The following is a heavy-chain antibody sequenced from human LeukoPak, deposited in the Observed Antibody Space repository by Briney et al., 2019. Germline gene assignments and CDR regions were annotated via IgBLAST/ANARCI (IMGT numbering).Heavy chain of an antibody. D-gene: IGHD2-2*01. V-gene: IGHV4-34*01. CDR2: INHSGST. J-gene: IGHJ3*02. Sequence: SETLSLTCAVYGGSFSGYYWSWLRQPPGKGLEWIGEINHSGSTNYNPSLKSRVTISVDTSKNQFSLKLSSVTAADTAVYYWARGTVVVPAADQRGAFDIWGQGTMVTVSS. CDR3: ARGTVVVPAADQRGAFDI. CDR1: GGSFSGYY.